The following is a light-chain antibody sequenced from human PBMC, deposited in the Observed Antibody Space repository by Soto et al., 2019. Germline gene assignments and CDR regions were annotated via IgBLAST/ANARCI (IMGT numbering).Light chain of an antibody. CDR1: QTISSW. CDR3: QQYESGLT. J-gene: IGKJ1*01. Sequence: DIEMTQSPSTLYESGGDIVTIACRASQTISSWLACYQQKPGKAPKLLIYDASNLESGVPSRFSGSGSGTEFTLTISNLQPDAFATYHCQQYESGLTFCQGTKVDIK. CDR2: DAS. V-gene: IGKV1-5*01.